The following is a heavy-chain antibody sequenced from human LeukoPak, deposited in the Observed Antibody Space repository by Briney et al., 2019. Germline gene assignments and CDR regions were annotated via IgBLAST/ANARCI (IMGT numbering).Heavy chain of an antibody. CDR1: GGTFSSYA. J-gene: IGHJ4*02. V-gene: IGHV1-69*04. D-gene: IGHD3-3*01. CDR2: IIPILGIA. Sequence: SVKVSCKASGGTFSSYAISWVRQAPGQGLEWMGKIIPILGIANYAQKFQGRVTMTRDTSISTAYTELSRLRSDDTAVYYCARAFWSGYYIDYWGQGTLVTVSS. CDR3: ARAFWSGYYIDY.